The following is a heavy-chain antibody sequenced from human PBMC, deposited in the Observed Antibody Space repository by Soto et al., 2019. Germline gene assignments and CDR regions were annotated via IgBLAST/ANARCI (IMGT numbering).Heavy chain of an antibody. CDR1: GFTFSSYE. CDR2: ISMSGSTI. J-gene: IGHJ1*01. V-gene: IGHV3-48*03. CDR3: ARDSGLCRRWCEYWQQ. D-gene: IGHD2-8*02. Sequence: WGYLRLSRAASGFTFSSYEMNWVRQAPGKGLEWVSYISMSGSTIYYADSVKGRFTISRDNAKNSLYQQMNSLRAEDTAVYYCARDSGLCRRWCEYWQQWGKGTLVRGSS.